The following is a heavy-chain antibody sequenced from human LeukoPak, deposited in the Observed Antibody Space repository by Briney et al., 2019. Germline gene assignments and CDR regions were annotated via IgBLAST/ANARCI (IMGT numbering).Heavy chain of an antibody. CDR2: VNHSGSR. D-gene: IGHD3-10*01. CDR1: GGSFSGYY. J-gene: IGHJ6*03. V-gene: IGHV4-34*01. CDR3: ARRVGRYFGERAYYYNYMDV. Sequence: SETLSLTCAVYGGSFSGYYWSWIRQPPGKGLEWIGGVNHSGSRKYSPSLKSRVTISVDTSKNQFSLKLTSVTAADTAVYYCARRVGRYFGERAYYYNYMDVWGSGATVTISS.